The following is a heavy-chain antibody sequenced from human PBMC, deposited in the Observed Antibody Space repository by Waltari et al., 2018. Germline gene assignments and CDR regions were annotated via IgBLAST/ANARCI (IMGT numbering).Heavy chain of an antibody. CDR3: ARDYSSSPYYMDV. Sequence: QVQLVESGGGVVQPGRSLRLSCAASGFTLSRYAMQWVRQAPGKGLEWVAGLSYDGRYKYYADSVKGRFTISRDNSENTLYLQMNSLRAEDTTVYYCARDYSSSPYYMDVWGKGTTVTISS. J-gene: IGHJ6*03. CDR2: LSYDGRYK. D-gene: IGHD6-6*01. V-gene: IGHV3-30*03. CDR1: GFTLSRYA.